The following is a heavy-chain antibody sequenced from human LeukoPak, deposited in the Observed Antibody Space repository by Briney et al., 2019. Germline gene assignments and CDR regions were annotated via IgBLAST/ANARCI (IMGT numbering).Heavy chain of an antibody. CDR3: ARQTHIVVVTASGALSFDI. V-gene: IGHV3-7*01. J-gene: IGHJ3*02. D-gene: IGHD2-21*02. CDR2: IKQDGSEK. CDR1: GFAFSSYW. Sequence: GGSLRLSCAASGFAFSSYWMSWVRQAPGKGLEWVANIKQDGSEKYYVDSVKGRFTISRDNSKNTLYLQMNSLRAEDTAVYYCARQTHIVVVTASGALSFDIWGQGTMVTVSS.